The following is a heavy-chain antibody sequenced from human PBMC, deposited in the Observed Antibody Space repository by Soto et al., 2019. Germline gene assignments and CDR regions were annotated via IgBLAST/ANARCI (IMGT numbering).Heavy chain of an antibody. CDR3: ARQYSSSWFQPPLDY. CDR2: MNPNSGNT. D-gene: IGHD6-13*01. Sequence: ASVKVSCKASGYTFTSYDINWVRQATGQGLEWMGWMNPNSGNTGYAQKFQGRVTMTTDTSTSTAYMELSRLRSDDTAVYYCARQYSSSWFQPPLDYWGQGTLVTVSS. CDR1: GYTFTSYD. V-gene: IGHV1-8*01. J-gene: IGHJ4*02.